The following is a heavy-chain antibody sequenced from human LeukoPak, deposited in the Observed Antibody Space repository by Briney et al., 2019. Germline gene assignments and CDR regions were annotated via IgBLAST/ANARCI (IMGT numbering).Heavy chain of an antibody. CDR3: AKDDAWLQYGN. J-gene: IGHJ4*02. CDR1: GGSIINYY. D-gene: IGHD5-24*01. V-gene: IGHV3-23*01. Sequence: PSETLSLTCTMSGGSIINYYWTWIRQPPGKGLEWVSGISPNGVITYYADSVKGRFTISRDNSKGTVYLQMNSLRLEDTAVYYCAKDDAWLQYGNWGRGTLVTVSS. CDR2: ISPNGVIT.